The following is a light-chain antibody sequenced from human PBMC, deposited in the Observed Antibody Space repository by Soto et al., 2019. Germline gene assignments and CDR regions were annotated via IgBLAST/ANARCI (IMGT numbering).Light chain of an antibody. CDR3: SSYAGISVV. Sequence: QSALTQPASVSGSPGQSITISCTGTSSDVGGYNYVSWYQQHPGKAPKLMIYEVSKRPSGVPDRFSGSKSGNTASLTVSGLQAEDEADYYCSSYAGISVVFGGGTKLTVL. V-gene: IGLV2-8*01. CDR1: SSDVGGYNY. CDR2: EVS. J-gene: IGLJ2*01.